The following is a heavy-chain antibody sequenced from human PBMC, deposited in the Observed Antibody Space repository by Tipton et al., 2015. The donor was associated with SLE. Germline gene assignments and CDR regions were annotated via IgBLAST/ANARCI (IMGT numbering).Heavy chain of an antibody. CDR2: IYYSGST. D-gene: IGHD6-13*01. J-gene: IGHJ4*02. Sequence: TLSLTCTVSGGSISSHYWSWIRQPPGKGLEWIGYIYYSGSTNYNPSLKSRVTISVDTSKNQFSLKLSSVTAADTAVYYCARARYSSSWPFDYWGQGTLVTVSS. V-gene: IGHV4-59*11. CDR1: GGSISSHY. CDR3: ARARYSSSWPFDY.